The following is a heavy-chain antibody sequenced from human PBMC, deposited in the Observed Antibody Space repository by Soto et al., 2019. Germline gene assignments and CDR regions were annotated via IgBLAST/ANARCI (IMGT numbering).Heavy chain of an antibody. J-gene: IGHJ6*03. CDR3: ARLVNYYGSGSYRKQDYYYYYMDV. Sequence: GESLKISCKGSGYSFTSYWIGWVRQMPGKGLEWMGIIYPGDSDTRYSPSFQGQVTISADKSISTAYLQWSSLKASDTAMYYCARLVNYYGSGSYRKQDYYYYYMDVWGKGTTVTVSS. CDR1: GYSFTSYW. CDR2: IYPGDSDT. V-gene: IGHV5-51*01. D-gene: IGHD3-10*01.